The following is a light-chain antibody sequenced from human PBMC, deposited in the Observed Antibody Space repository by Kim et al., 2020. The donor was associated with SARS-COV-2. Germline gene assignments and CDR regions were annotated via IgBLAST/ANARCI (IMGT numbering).Light chain of an antibody. V-gene: IGKV1-5*03. CDR3: HHYNTYST. CDR1: QSISDW. CDR2: KTS. Sequence: DIQLTQSPSLLSASVGDRVTITCRASQSISDWLAWYQQKPGRAPNLLIYKTSNLQSGVPSRFGGSGSVTEFTLTISSLQPDDFATYFCHHYNTYSTFGQGTKVDIK. J-gene: IGKJ1*01.